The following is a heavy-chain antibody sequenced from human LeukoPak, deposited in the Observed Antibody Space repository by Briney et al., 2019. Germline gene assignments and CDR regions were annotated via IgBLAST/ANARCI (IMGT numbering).Heavy chain of an antibody. CDR3: ARGRRWLQLLDY. CDR1: GGSISSYY. CDR2: IYTRGST. V-gene: IGHV4-4*07. J-gene: IGHJ4*02. Sequence: PSETLSLTCTVSGGSISSYYWSWIRQPAGKGLEWIGRIYTRGSTNYNPSLKSRVTMSVDTSKNQFSLKLSSVTAADAAVYYCARGRRWLQLLDYWGRGTLVTVSS. D-gene: IGHD5-24*01.